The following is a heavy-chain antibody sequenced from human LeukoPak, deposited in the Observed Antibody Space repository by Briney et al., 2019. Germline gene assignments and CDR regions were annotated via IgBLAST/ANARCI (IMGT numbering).Heavy chain of an antibody. J-gene: IGHJ6*03. Sequence: PGGSLRLSCVASGFIFSNYAMSWVRQAPGKGLQWVSAFSGSGGSTYYADSVKGRFTISRDNSKNTLYLQMNGLRAEDTAVYYCAKGGLLWFGEFMDVWGKGTTVTISS. D-gene: IGHD3-10*01. V-gene: IGHV3-23*01. CDR3: AKGGLLWFGEFMDV. CDR2: FSGSGGST. CDR1: GFIFSNYA.